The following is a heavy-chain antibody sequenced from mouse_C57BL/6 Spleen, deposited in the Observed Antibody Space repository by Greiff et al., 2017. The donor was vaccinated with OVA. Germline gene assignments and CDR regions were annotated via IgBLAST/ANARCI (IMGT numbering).Heavy chain of an antibody. V-gene: IGHV5-17*01. CDR3: AKGGLLRYYFDY. CDR1: GFTFSDYG. Sequence: EVMLVESGGGLVKLGGSLKLSCAASGFTFSDYGMHWVRQAPEKGLEWVAYISSGSSTIYYADTVKGRFTISRDNAKNTLFLQMTSLRSEDTAMYDCAKGGLLRYYFDYWGQGTTLTVSS. D-gene: IGHD1-1*01. J-gene: IGHJ2*01. CDR2: ISSGSSTI.